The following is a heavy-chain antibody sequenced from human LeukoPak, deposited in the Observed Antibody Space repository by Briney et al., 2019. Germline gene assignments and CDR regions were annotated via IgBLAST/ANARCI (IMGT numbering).Heavy chain of an antibody. CDR3: ARDPGTVADPYFDY. CDR2: ISSSSGHI. Sequence: GGSLRLSCAASGFTFSSYNVNWVRQPPGEVLEWVSSISSSSGHIHYADSVKGRFTISRDNANNSLYLQMNSLRDEDTAVYYCARDPGTVADPYFDYWGQGSLVTVSS. CDR1: GFTFSSYN. J-gene: IGHJ4*02. V-gene: IGHV3-21*01. D-gene: IGHD6-19*01.